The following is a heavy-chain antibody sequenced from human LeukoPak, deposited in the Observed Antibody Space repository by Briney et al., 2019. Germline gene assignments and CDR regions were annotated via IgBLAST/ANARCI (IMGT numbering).Heavy chain of an antibody. CDR2: ISYDGSNK. J-gene: IGHJ4*02. Sequence: GASVKVSCKASGYTFTSYAMNWARQAPGKGLEWVAVISYDGSNKYYADSVKGRFTISRDNSKNTLYLQMNSLRAEDTAVYYCARDWYYYDSSGYYFPFDYWGQGTLVTVSS. CDR3: ARDWYYYDSSGYYFPFDY. CDR1: GYTFTSYA. D-gene: IGHD3-22*01. V-gene: IGHV3-30-3*01.